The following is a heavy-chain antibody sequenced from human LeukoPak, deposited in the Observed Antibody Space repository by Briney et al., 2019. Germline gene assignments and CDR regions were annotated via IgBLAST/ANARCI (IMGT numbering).Heavy chain of an antibody. CDR3: AREGHEKDCSSTSCYTRGGWFDP. CDR2: IYYSGST. V-gene: IGHV4-39*07. Sequence: SETLSLTCTVSGGSISSSSYYWGWIRQPPGKGLEWIGSIYYSGSTYYNPSLKSRVTISVDTSKNQFSLKLSSVTAADTAVYYCAREGHEKDCSSTSCYTRGGWFDPWGQGTLVTVSS. J-gene: IGHJ5*02. D-gene: IGHD2-2*02. CDR1: GGSISSSSYY.